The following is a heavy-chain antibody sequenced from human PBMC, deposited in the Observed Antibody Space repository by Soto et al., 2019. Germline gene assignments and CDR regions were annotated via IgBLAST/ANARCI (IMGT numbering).Heavy chain of an antibody. CDR3: AKEVGGTASRNYYYYGMDV. CDR2: ISYDGSNK. CDR1: GFTFSSYG. J-gene: IGHJ6*02. D-gene: IGHD1-26*01. Sequence: QVQLVESGGGVVQPGRSLRLSCAASGFTFSSYGMHWVRQAPGKGLEWVAVISYDGSNKYYADSVKGRFTISRDNSKNTLYLQMNSLRAEDTAVYYCAKEVGGTASRNYYYYGMDVWGQGTTVTVSS. V-gene: IGHV3-30*18.